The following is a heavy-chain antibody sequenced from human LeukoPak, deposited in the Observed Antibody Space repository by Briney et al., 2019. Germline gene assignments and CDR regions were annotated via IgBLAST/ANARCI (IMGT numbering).Heavy chain of an antibody. CDR2: IYYSGST. V-gene: IGHV4-61*01. J-gene: IGHJ3*02. CDR3: AREGGTGIDAFDI. Sequence: NPSETLSLTCTVSGGSVSSGSYYWSWIRQPPGKGLEWIGYIYYSGSTNYNPSLKSRVTISVDTSKNQFSLKLSSMTAADTAVYYCAREGGTGIDAFDIWGQGTMVTVSS. D-gene: IGHD1-1*01. CDR1: GGSVSSGSYY.